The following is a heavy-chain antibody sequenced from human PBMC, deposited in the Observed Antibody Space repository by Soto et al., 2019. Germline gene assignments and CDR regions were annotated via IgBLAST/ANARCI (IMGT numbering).Heavy chain of an antibody. D-gene: IGHD6-19*01. Sequence: GGSLILSCTASGLTIRSYSMNLVRPAPGKGVEWVSSISSSSSYIYYADSVKGRFTISRDNAKNSLYLQMNSLRAEDTAVYYCASLTVAGTPGYYYYGMDVWGQGTTVTVS. CDR1: GLTIRSYS. CDR2: ISSSSSYI. J-gene: IGHJ6*02. CDR3: ASLTVAGTPGYYYYGMDV. V-gene: IGHV3-21*01.